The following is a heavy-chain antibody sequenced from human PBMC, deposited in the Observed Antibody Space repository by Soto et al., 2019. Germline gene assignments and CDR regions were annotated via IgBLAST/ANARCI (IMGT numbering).Heavy chain of an antibody. J-gene: IGHJ4*02. CDR2: INAGYGNT. V-gene: IGHV1-3*01. Sequence: GASVKVSFKASGYTFSSYAMHWVRQAPGQRLEWMGWINAGYGNTKSSQKFQDRVTISRDTSASTAYMELTSLRSEDTAVYYCARDTGDGTFDFWGQGTLVTVSS. D-gene: IGHD7-27*01. CDR1: GYTFSSYA. CDR3: ARDTGDGTFDF.